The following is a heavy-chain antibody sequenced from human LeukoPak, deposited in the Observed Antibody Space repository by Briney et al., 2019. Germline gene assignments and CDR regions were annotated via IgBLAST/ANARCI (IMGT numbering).Heavy chain of an antibody. D-gene: IGHD3-10*01. CDR2: INHFGST. CDR3: ARAIGEVYYYMDV. J-gene: IGHJ6*03. Sequence: SETLSLTCAVYGGSFSNYYWNWIRQSPGKGLEWIGEINHFGSTNYNPSLKSRVTISVDTSKNQFSLKLTSVTAADTAVYYCARAIGEVYYYMDVWGKGTTVTVSS. CDR1: GGSFSNYY. V-gene: IGHV4-34*01.